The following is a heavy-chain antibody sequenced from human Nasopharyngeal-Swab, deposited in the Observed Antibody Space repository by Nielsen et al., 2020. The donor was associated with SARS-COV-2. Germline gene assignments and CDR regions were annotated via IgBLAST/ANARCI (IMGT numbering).Heavy chain of an antibody. V-gene: IGHV1-3*01. CDR2: INACNGHT. CDR1: GYNFASYF. Sequence: ASVKVSCKVSGYNFASYFLHWVRQAPGQRPEWMGWINACNGHTEYSQKFQGRVTITRDTSATTAYMELSSLRSEDTGVYYCARVFVYNYGMDVWGQGTTVTVSS. CDR3: ARVFVYNYGMDV. J-gene: IGHJ6*02.